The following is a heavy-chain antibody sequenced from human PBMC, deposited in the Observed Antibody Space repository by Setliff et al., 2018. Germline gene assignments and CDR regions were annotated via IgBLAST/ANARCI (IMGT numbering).Heavy chain of an antibody. V-gene: IGHV1-3*03. Sequence: ASVKVSCKASGYTFTSYAIHWVRQAPGQRLEWMGWINAGNGNTKYSQEFQDRVTITRDTSASIAFMELSSLRSEDTAVYYCARGAPGRYCSGGSCSYFDYWGQGILVTVSS. J-gene: IGHJ4*02. CDR3: ARGAPGRYCSGGSCSYFDY. CDR1: GYTFTSYA. CDR2: INAGNGNT. D-gene: IGHD2-15*01.